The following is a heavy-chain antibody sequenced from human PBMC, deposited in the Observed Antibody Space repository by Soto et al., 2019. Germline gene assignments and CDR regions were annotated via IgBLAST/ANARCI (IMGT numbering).Heavy chain of an antibody. CDR2: ISHSGGKT. V-gene: IGHV3-23*01. Sequence: GGSLRLSCAASGFTFSSYAMSWVRQAPGKGLEWVSGISHSGGKTYYAASVKGRFTVSRDNSRNTLYLQMHSLRAEDTAVYYCVKGAGSGIDFSDYYGLDVWGLGTTVTVS. J-gene: IGHJ6*02. CDR3: VKGAGSGIDFSDYYGLDV. CDR1: GFTFSSYA. D-gene: IGHD3-10*01.